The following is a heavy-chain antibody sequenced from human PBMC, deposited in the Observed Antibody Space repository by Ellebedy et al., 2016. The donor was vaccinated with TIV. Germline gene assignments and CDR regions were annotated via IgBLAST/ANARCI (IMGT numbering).Heavy chain of an antibody. V-gene: IGHV7-4-1*02. CDR1: GYTFTSYA. CDR2: INTNTGNP. Sequence: AASVKVSCKASGYTFTSYAMNWVRQAPGQGLEWMGWINTNTGNPTYAQGFTGRFVFSLDTSVSTAYLQISSLKAEDTAVYYCARSLRGSYYWDWFDPWGQGTLVTVSS. CDR3: ARSLRGSYYWDWFDP. D-gene: IGHD1-26*01. J-gene: IGHJ5*02.